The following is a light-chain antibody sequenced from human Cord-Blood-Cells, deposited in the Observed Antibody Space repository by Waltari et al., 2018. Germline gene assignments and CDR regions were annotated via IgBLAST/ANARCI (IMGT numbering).Light chain of an antibody. CDR1: SSDVVGYNF. V-gene: IGLV2-14*03. Sequence: QSALTPPASVSGAPGQSITISCTGTSSDVVGYNFVSWYQQHPGQAPKLMIYDVSNRPSGVSNRFSGSKSGNTASLTISGLQAEDEADYYCSSYTSSNPYVFGTGTKVTVL. J-gene: IGLJ1*01. CDR2: DVS. CDR3: SSYTSSNPYV.